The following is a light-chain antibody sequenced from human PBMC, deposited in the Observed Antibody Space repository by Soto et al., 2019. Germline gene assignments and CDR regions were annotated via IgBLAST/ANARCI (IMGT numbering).Light chain of an antibody. V-gene: IGKV3-11*01. Sequence: EIVLTQSPATLSLSPGERATLSCRASQSVSTFLAWYQHKPGQAPRLLIYDASNRATGIPDRFRGSGSGTDFTLTISSLEPEDFAVYYCQQRSNWFITFGQGTRLEIK. CDR3: QQRSNWFIT. J-gene: IGKJ5*01. CDR1: QSVSTF. CDR2: DAS.